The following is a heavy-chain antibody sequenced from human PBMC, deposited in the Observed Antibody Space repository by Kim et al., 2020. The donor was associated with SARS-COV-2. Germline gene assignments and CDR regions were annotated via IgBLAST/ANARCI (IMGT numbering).Heavy chain of an antibody. CDR3: ARPPSDGSGSYYNFLYYYYGMDV. D-gene: IGHD3-10*01. V-gene: IGHV3-48*02. CDR1: GFTFSSYS. CDR2: ISSSSSTI. Sequence: GGSLRLSCAASGFTFSSYSMNWVRQAPGKGLEWVSYISSSSSTIYYADSVKGRFTISRDNAKNSLYLQMNSLRDEDTAVYYCARPPSDGSGSYYNFLYYYYGMDVWGQGTTVTVSS. J-gene: IGHJ6*02.